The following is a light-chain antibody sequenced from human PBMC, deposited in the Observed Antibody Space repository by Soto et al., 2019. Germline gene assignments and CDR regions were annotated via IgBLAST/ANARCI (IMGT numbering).Light chain of an antibody. CDR3: QQYGSSPQT. Sequence: EIVLTQSPGTLSLSTGERATLSCRASQSVSSSYLAWYQQKPGQAPRLLIYGASSRATGIPDRFSGSGSGTDFTRTISRLEPEDFAVYYCQQYGSSPQTFGQGTTLEIK. V-gene: IGKV3-20*01. J-gene: IGKJ2*01. CDR1: QSVSSSY. CDR2: GAS.